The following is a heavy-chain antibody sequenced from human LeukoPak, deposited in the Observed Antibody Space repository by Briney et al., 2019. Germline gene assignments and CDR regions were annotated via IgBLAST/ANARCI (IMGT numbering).Heavy chain of an antibody. Sequence: GGSLRLSCAASGFTFSSYWMHWGRQAPGEGVVGVSRINSDGGSTIYADSVKGRFTISRDNAKSKLYLQMNSLRAEDTAVYYCLLGYCSSTSCQHDAFDIWGQGTMVTVSS. CDR2: INSDGGST. D-gene: IGHD2-2*01. V-gene: IGHV3-74*01. CDR3: LLGYCSSTSCQHDAFDI. J-gene: IGHJ3*02. CDR1: GFTFSSYW.